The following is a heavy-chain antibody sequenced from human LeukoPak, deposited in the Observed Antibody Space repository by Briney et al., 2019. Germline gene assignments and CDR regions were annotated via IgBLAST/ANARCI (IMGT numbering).Heavy chain of an antibody. CDR1: GYTFTSYY. D-gene: IGHD3-10*01. CDR2: INPSGGST. Sequence: ASVKVSCKASGYTFTSYYMHWVRQAPGQGLEWMGIINPSGGSTSYAQKFQGRVTVTRDTSTSTVYMELSSLRSEDTAVYYCARVKGVGEASDAFDIWGQGTMVTVSS. J-gene: IGHJ3*02. V-gene: IGHV1-46*01. CDR3: ARVKGVGEASDAFDI.